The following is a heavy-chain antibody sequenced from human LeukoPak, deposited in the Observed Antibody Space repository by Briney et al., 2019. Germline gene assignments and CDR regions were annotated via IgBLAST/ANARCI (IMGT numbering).Heavy chain of an antibody. CDR3: WLEKVVAAYFDS. Sequence: SETLSLTCTVSGGSIRSTGSFWGWIRQPPGTGLEWIGSIYSGGITYYNPSLKSRVTISEDTSKNQFSLKMTSMTAADTAIYYCWLEKVVAAYFDSWGQGTLVTVSS. V-gene: IGHV4-39*07. J-gene: IGHJ4*02. CDR2: IYSGGIT. D-gene: IGHD2-15*01. CDR1: GGSIRSTGSF.